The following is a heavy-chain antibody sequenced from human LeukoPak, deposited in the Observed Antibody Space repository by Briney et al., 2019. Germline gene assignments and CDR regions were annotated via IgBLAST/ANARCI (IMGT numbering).Heavy chain of an antibody. Sequence: GGSLRLSCAASGFSFGDYAMHWVRQAPGKGLEWVSLITWDGGTTYYADSVKGRFTISRDNSKNSLYLQVNSLRVEDTALYYCAKSGLVDDYYYYIDVWGIGTTVTVSS. CDR3: AKSGLVDDYYYYIDV. J-gene: IGHJ6*03. D-gene: IGHD2-8*01. V-gene: IGHV3-43D*03. CDR2: ITWDGGTT. CDR1: GFSFGDYA.